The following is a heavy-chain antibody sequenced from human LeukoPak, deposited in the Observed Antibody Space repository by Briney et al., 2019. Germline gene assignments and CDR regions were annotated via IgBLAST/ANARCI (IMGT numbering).Heavy chain of an antibody. D-gene: IGHD3-3*01. Sequence: SETLSLTCAVSGGSFSGYYWSWIRQPPGKGLEWIGEINHSGSTNYNPSLKSRVTISVDTSKNQFSLKLSSVTAADTAVYYCARISIFGVVPLNRFDPWGQGTLVTVSS. CDR1: GGSFSGYY. CDR2: INHSGST. V-gene: IGHV4-34*01. J-gene: IGHJ5*02. CDR3: ARISIFGVVPLNRFDP.